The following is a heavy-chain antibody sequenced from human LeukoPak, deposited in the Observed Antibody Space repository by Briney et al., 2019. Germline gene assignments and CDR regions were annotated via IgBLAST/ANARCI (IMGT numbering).Heavy chain of an antibody. CDR2: IKEDGSEK. Sequence: GGSLRLSCAASGFTFSSYAMSWVRQAPGKGLEWVANIKEDGSEKYYVDSVKGRFTISRDNAKNSLYLQMNSLRAEDTAVYYCARRYCSGGNCYSYFDYWGQGTLVTVSS. J-gene: IGHJ4*02. CDR3: ARRYCSGGNCYSYFDY. D-gene: IGHD2-15*01. V-gene: IGHV3-7*01. CDR1: GFTFSSYA.